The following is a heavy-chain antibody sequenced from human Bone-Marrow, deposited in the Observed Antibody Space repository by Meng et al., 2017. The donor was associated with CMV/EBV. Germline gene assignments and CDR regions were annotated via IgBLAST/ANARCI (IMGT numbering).Heavy chain of an antibody. D-gene: IGHD3-3*01. Sequence: SATLSLTCAVYGGSFSGYYWSWIRQPPGKGLEWIGEINHSGSTNYNPSLKSRVTISVDTSKNQFSLKLSSVTAADTAMYYCARGYYDFWSGGGLDVWGQGTTVTVSS. CDR3: ARGYYDFWSGGGLDV. CDR2: INHSGST. J-gene: IGHJ6*02. CDR1: GGSFSGYY. V-gene: IGHV4-34*01.